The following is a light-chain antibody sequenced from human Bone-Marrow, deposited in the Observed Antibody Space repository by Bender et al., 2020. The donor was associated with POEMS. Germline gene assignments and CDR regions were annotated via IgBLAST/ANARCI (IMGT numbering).Light chain of an antibody. CDR2: EDT. V-gene: IGLV3-10*01. Sequence: SYVLTQPPSVSVAPGKTATITCAGDALSKKYAYWYQQKSGQAPVLVIYEDTKRPSGIPERFTGSSSGTMVTLTIGGAQVEDEADYYCYSTDSSGIMEVFGGGTKLTVL. CDR1: ALSKKY. J-gene: IGLJ3*02. CDR3: YSTDSSGIMEV.